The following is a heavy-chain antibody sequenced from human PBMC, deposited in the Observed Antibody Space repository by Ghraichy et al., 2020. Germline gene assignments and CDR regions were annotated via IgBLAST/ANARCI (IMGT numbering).Heavy chain of an antibody. Sequence: GGSLRLSCTASRFTFGDYTMSWFRLALGKGLQWIGFIRSKPYGGTTEYAASVKGRFTISRDDSKNIAYLQMNSLKTEDTAVYYCTRGTTMVRGTPAQIDYWGQVTLVTVSS. J-gene: IGHJ4*02. CDR1: RFTFGDYT. D-gene: IGHD3-10*01. V-gene: IGHV3-49*03. CDR3: TRGTTMVRGTPAQIDY. CDR2: IRSKPYGGTT.